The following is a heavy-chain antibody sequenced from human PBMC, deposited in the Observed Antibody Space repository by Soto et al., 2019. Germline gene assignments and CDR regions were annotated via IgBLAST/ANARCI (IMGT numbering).Heavy chain of an antibody. V-gene: IGHV4-4*02. Sequence: QVELQESGPGLVKPSGTLSLTCAVSGGSVSSTYWWSWVRQPPGKGLEWIGEIYHSGSANYNPSLKSRVTISVDNCKNQFSLNLNSVTAADTAVYYCARYNAASGTYYFDYWGQGTLVTVSS. CDR3: ARYNAASGTYYFDY. J-gene: IGHJ4*02. D-gene: IGHD6-13*01. CDR1: GGSVSSTYW. CDR2: IYHSGSA.